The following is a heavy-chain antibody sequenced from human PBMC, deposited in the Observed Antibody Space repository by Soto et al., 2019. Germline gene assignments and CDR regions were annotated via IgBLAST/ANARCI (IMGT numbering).Heavy chain of an antibody. J-gene: IGHJ4*02. V-gene: IGHV3-15*01. CDR3: TTPTTHYYDSSGYYFDFDY. Sequence: GGSLRLSCAASGFTFSNALMSCVRQAAWKGLEWFVRIKSKTDVVTRDYAAPVKGRFTISRDDSKNTLYLQMNSLKTEDTAVYYCTTPTTHYYDSSGYYFDFDYWGQGTMVTLSS. CDR2: IKSKTDVVTR. CDR1: GFTFSNAL. D-gene: IGHD3-22*01.